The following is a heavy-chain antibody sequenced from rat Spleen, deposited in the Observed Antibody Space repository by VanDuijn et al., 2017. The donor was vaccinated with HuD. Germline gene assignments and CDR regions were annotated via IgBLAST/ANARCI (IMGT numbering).Heavy chain of an antibody. Sequence: EVQLVESDGGLVQPGRSLKLSCAASGFIFSNYYMAWVRQAPTKGLEWVAYISAGGGDTYYRDSVKGRFTISRDNAQNTLYLQMDSLRSEDTATYYCTRDMTYFGNNWYFDFWGPGTMVTVSS. D-gene: IGHD1-9*01. V-gene: IGHV5-27*01. J-gene: IGHJ1*01. CDR3: TRDMTYFGNNWYFDF. CDR2: ISAGGGDT. CDR1: GFIFSNYY.